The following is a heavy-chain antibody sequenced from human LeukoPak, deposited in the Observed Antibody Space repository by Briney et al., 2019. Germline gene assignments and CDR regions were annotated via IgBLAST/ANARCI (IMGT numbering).Heavy chain of an antibody. CDR2: ISYDGSNK. J-gene: IGHJ4*02. CDR3: ARDRDSSGWYEGFDY. CDR1: GFTFSSSA. D-gene: IGHD6-19*01. V-gene: IGHV3-30-3*01. Sequence: GGSLRLSCAASGFTFSSSAMHWVRQAPDKGLEWVAVISYDGSNKYYADSVMGRFTISRDNSKNTLYLQMNSLRADDTAVYYCARDRDSSGWYEGFDYWGQGTLVTVSS.